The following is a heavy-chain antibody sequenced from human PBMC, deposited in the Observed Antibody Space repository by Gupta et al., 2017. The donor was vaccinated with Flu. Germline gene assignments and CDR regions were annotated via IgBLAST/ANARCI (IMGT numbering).Heavy chain of an antibody. CDR1: GFTFSIYS. D-gene: IGHD1-7*01. CDR2: IRSSGEST. CDR3: AKVSHPQWNYDIEYFDL. V-gene: IGHV3-23*01. J-gene: IGHJ2*01. Sequence: EEQLLESGGGLVQPGGSLRLSCAASGFTFSIYSMTWVRQAPGKGLEWVSLIRSSGESTSYGDSLKGRVGVSRDNSKNTLYLHMSSLRVEDTAVYYCAKVSHPQWNYDIEYFDLWGRGTLVTVTS.